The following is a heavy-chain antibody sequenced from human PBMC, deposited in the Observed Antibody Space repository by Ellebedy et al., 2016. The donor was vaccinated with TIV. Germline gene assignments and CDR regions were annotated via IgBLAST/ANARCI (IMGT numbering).Heavy chain of an antibody. CDR2: ISYDGSNK. CDR3: ARYNSGSKTFDY. V-gene: IGHV3-30*09. CDR1: GFTFSSYV. Sequence: GESLKISCAASGFTFSSYVMHWVRQAPGKGLEWVASISYDGSNKYYADAVKGRFAISRDNSENTLYLQVNSLTTEDTAVYYCARYNSGSKTFDYWGQGALVTVSS. D-gene: IGHD6-19*01. J-gene: IGHJ4*02.